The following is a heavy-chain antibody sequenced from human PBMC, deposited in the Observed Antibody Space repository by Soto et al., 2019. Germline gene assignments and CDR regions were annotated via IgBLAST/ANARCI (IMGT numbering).Heavy chain of an antibody. CDR3: ARGDQELVRWVY. J-gene: IGHJ4*02. D-gene: IGHD1-1*01. CDR1: GFTFNSYW. V-gene: IGHV3-7*04. Sequence: EVQLVESGGNLVQPGGSLRLSCAASGFTFNSYWMSWVRQAPGKGLEWVANIKYDGTEKYYVDSVKGRFTISRDNAKNLVYLQMHSLRDDDTAVYYCARGDQELVRWVYWGQGTPVTVSS. CDR2: IKYDGTEK.